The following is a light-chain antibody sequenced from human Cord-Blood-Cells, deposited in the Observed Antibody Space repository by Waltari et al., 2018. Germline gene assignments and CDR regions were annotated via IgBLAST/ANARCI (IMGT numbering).Light chain of an antibody. J-gene: IGKJ2*01. CDR2: AAS. Sequence: AIRITQSPSSLSASTGDRVTITCRASQGISSYLAWYQQKPGKAPKLLIYAASTLQSGVPSMFSGSGSGTEFTLTISCLQSEDFATYYCQQYYSYPYTFGQGTKLEIK. V-gene: IGKV1-8*01. CDR1: QGISSY. CDR3: QQYYSYPYT.